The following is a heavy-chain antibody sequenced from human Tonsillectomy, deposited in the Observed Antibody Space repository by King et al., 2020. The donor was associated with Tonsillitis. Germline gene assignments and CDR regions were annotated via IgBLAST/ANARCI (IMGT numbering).Heavy chain of an antibody. J-gene: IGHJ4*02. CDR2: NTGGGGRP. Sequence: VQLVESGGGLVQPGGSLRLSCAASGFTFSSYAITWVRQAPGKGLEWGSSNTGGGGRPYDADSGKGRFTIARDNAKNTLFLQMNSLRAEDTAIYFCAKGRTTVTPTPLLLGGQGTLVTVSS. D-gene: IGHD4-17*01. CDR3: AKGRTTVTPTPLLL. V-gene: IGHV3-23*04. CDR1: GFTFSSYA.